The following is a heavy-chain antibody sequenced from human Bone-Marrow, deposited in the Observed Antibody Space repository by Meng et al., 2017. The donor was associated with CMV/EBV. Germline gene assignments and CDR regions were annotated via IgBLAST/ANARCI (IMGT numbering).Heavy chain of an antibody. CDR2: ISSSSSYI. J-gene: IGHJ6*02. V-gene: IGHV3-21*01. D-gene: IGHD2-2*01. CDR1: GFTFSSYS. Sequence: GESLKISCAASGFTFSSYSLNWVRQAPGKGLEWVSSISSSSSYIYYADSVKGRFTISRDNAKNSLYLQMNSLRAEDTAVYYCARGGWGVVPAAHNYYYYGMDVWGQGTTVTVSS. CDR3: ARGGWGVVPAAHNYYYYGMDV.